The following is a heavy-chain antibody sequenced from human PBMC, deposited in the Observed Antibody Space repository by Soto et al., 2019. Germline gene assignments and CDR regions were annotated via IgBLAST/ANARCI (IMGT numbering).Heavy chain of an antibody. Sequence: QVQLVQSGAEVKKPGASVKVSCKASGYTFTSYAMHWVRQAPGQRLEWMGWINAGNGNTKYSQKFQGRVTITRDTSASTAYMELSSLRSEDTAVYYCARGGTMGTYYYYYGMDVWGQGTTVTVSS. J-gene: IGHJ6*02. CDR1: GYTFTSYA. CDR2: INAGNGNT. CDR3: ARGGTMGTYYYYYGMDV. D-gene: IGHD2-2*01. V-gene: IGHV1-3*01.